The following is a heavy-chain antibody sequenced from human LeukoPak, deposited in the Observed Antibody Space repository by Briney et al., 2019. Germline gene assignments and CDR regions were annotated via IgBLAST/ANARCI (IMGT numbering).Heavy chain of an antibody. Sequence: SETLSLTCTVSGGSISSYYWSWIRQPPGKGLEWIGYIYYSGSTNYNPSLKSRVTMSLDTSKNQFSLKLSSVTAADTAVYYCARDSGTTGEVRFDPWGQGTLVTVSS. CDR2: IYYSGST. CDR3: ARDSGTTGEVRFDP. CDR1: GGSISSYY. V-gene: IGHV4-59*12. J-gene: IGHJ5*02. D-gene: IGHD3-10*01.